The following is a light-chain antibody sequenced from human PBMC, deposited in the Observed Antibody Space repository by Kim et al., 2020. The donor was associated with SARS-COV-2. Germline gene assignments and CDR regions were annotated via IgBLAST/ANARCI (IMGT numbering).Light chain of an antibody. Sequence: EPASSSCRSSQSLLHSNGYNYLDWYLQKPGQSPQLLIYLGSNRASGVPDRFSGRASGTDFTLKISRVEAEDVGIYYCMQALQTPPTFGQGTKL. J-gene: IGKJ2*01. V-gene: IGKV2-28*01. CDR2: LGS. CDR1: QSLLHSNGYNY. CDR3: MQALQTPPT.